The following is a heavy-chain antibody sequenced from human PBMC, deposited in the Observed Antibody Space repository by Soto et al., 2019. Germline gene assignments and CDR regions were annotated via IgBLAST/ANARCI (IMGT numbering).Heavy chain of an antibody. CDR1: GGTFSTYT. Sequence: QVQLVQSGAEVKKPGSSVKVSCKASGGTFSTYTITWVRQAPGQGLEWMGRIIPIIGIINYAQRFKGRVTISADKFTGTSYMELTGLRSDDTAVYYCAGEPDSHYNDSHASSYPWGQGTLVTVSS. D-gene: IGHD4-4*01. CDR2: IIPIIGII. J-gene: IGHJ5*02. V-gene: IGHV1-69*08. CDR3: AGEPDSHYNDSHASSYP.